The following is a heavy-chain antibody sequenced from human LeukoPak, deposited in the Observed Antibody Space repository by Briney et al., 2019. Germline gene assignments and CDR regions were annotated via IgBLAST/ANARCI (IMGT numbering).Heavy chain of an antibody. CDR1: GGSIISYY. Sequence: SETLSLTCTVSGGSIISYYWSWIRQPPGKGLEWIGYVSYTGSTNYNPSLKSRVPISVDTYKNQFSLKLSSVSAADTAVYYCVRGSGSSGYWQWGQGTLVTVSS. D-gene: IGHD3-22*01. J-gene: IGHJ4*02. V-gene: IGHV4-59*01. CDR3: VRGSGSSGYWQ. CDR2: VSYTGST.